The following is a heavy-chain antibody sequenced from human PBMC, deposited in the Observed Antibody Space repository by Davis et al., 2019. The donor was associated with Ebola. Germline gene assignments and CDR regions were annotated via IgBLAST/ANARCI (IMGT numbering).Heavy chain of an antibody. CDR2: INPNSGGT. Sequence: AASVKVSCKASGYTFTGYYMHWVRQAPGQGLEWMGWINPNSGGTNYAQKFQGWVTMTRDTSISTAYMELSRLRSDDTAVYYCARPIEKRCSPGCFDLWGRGTLVTVSS. J-gene: IGHJ2*01. V-gene: IGHV1-2*04. D-gene: IGHD4/OR15-4a*01. CDR1: GYTFTGYY. CDR3: ARPIEKRCSPGCFDL.